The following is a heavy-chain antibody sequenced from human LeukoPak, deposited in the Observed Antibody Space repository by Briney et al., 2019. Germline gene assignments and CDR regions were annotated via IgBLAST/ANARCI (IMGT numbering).Heavy chain of an antibody. D-gene: IGHD1-26*01. Sequence: GGSLRLSCVASGVTLSNYAMSWARQAPGEGLEWVSGISSSGSGGNTYYADSVKGRFTISRDSSRNTLFLHMNTLRAEDTAIYYCAKDRTVGASYWYFDLWGRGTLVTVSS. CDR1: GVTLSNYA. V-gene: IGHV3-23*01. CDR3: AKDRTVGASYWYFDL. CDR2: ISSSGSGGNT. J-gene: IGHJ2*01.